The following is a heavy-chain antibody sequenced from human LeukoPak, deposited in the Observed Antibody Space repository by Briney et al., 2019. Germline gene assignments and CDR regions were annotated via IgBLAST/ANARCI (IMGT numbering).Heavy chain of an antibody. D-gene: IGHD6-13*01. CDR1: GFTFSSYA. V-gene: IGHV3-23*01. J-gene: IGHJ4*02. CDR2: ISGSGGST. CDR3: AKSLSPSPYSSYYFDY. Sequence: GGSLRLSCAASGFTFSSYAMSWVRQAPGKGLEWVSAISGSGGSTYYADPVKGRFTISRDNSENTLYLQMNSLRAEDTAVYYCAKSLSPSPYSSYYFDYWGQGTLVTVSS.